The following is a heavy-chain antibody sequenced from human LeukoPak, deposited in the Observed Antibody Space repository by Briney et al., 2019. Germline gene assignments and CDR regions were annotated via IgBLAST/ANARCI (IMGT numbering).Heavy chain of an antibody. D-gene: IGHD5-18*01. Sequence: SETLSLTCTVSGGSISRYYWSWIRQPAGKGLEWIGRIYTSGSTNYNPSLKSRVTMSVDTSKNQFSLKLSSVTAADTAVYYCAGGYSYGLWYDYWGQGTLVTVSS. CDR3: AGGYSYGLWYDY. J-gene: IGHJ4*02. CDR1: GGSISRYY. CDR2: IYTSGST. V-gene: IGHV4-4*07.